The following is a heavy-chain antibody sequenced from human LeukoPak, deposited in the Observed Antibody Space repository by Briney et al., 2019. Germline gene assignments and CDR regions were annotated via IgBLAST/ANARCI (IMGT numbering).Heavy chain of an antibody. D-gene: IGHD6-19*01. Sequence: SETLSLTCTVSGGSISSYYWSWIRQPPGKGLEWIGYSYYSGSTNYNPSLKSRVTISVDTSKNQFSLKLSSVTAADTAVYYCAALGLAAFDIWGPGTIVTVSS. CDR2: SYYSGST. CDR1: GGSISSYY. CDR3: AALGLAAFDI. J-gene: IGHJ3*02. V-gene: IGHV4-59*01.